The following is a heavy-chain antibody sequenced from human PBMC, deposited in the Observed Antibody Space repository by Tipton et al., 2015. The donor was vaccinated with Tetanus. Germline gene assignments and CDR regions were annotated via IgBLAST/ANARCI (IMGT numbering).Heavy chain of an antibody. CDR2: ISNSGST. V-gene: IGHV4-31*03. CDR3: ARDRGVRGGYYYYHGMDV. CDR1: GGSISSDGAY. D-gene: IGHD3-10*01. J-gene: IGHJ6*02. Sequence: PGLVKPSQTLSLTCTVSGGSISSDGAYWSWIRQHPGEGLEWIGYISNSGSTYYNPSLKSRVTISVDTSQKQISLKVNSVTAADTAVYYCARDRGVRGGYYYYHGMDVWGQGPTVTVSS.